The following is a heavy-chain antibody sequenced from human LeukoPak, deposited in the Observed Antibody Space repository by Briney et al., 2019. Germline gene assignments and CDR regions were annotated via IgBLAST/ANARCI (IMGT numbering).Heavy chain of an antibody. CDR3: ARGIFSSGYYNFDY. D-gene: IGHD3-22*01. CDR1: GFTVSSNY. Sequence: GGSLRLSCAASGFTVSSNYMSWVRQAPGKGLEWVSVIYRGGSTYYADSVKGRFTISRHNSKNTLYLQMNSLRAEDTAVYYCARGIFSSGYYNFDYWGQGTLVTVSS. V-gene: IGHV3-53*04. J-gene: IGHJ4*02. CDR2: IYRGGST.